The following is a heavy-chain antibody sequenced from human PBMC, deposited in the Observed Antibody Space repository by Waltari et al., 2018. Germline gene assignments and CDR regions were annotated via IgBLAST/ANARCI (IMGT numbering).Heavy chain of an antibody. J-gene: IGHJ6*01. CDR1: GGRLGGPY. CDR3: AKTLLLSLYALDV. D-gene: IGHD1-26*01. Sequence: QVHLQQWRAGLLKPSETLSLTCGVYGGRLGGPYWSWIRQSPERGLGWFGEVSHRGNTTYNPSLSGRATISVDTSRSQVSLKLHSVTAADTAVYYCAKTLLLSLYALDVWGQGTTVIVSS. V-gene: IGHV4-34*02. CDR2: VSHRGNT.